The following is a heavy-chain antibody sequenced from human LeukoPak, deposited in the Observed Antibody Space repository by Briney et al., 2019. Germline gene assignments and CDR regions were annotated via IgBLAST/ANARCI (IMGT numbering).Heavy chain of an antibody. CDR1: GFIFSGSA. Sequence: PGGSLRLSCAASGFIFSGSAVHWVRQASGKGLEWVGRIRSKAKSYATAYAASVKGRFTISRDDSKNTAYLQMNSLKTEDTAVYYCARQKYLRGPDVEYFDYWGQGTLVTVSS. D-gene: IGHD5/OR15-5a*01. CDR2: IRSKAKSYAT. V-gene: IGHV3-73*01. J-gene: IGHJ4*02. CDR3: ARQKYLRGPDVEYFDY.